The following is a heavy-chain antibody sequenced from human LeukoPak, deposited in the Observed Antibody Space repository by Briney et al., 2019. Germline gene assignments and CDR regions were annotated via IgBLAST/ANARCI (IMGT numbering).Heavy chain of an antibody. CDR2: ITGGGATT. CDR1: GFIFSTYP. D-gene: IGHD2-8*01. Sequence: GGSLRLSCAASGFIFSTYPMGWVRQAPGKGLEWVAVITGGGATTYHADSLEGRFTISRDNPKNMLFLQMDSLRAEDTAVYYCAKSRAPYCTNGACFWGLYYWGLVTLVTASS. J-gene: IGHJ4*02. V-gene: IGHV3-23*01. CDR3: AKSRAPYCTNGACFWGLYY.